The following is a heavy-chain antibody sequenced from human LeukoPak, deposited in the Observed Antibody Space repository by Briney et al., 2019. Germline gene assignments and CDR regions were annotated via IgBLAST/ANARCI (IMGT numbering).Heavy chain of an antibody. D-gene: IGHD4-23*01. Sequence: GGSLRLSCVASGVTLSNYAMSWARQAPGKGREWVSGIISSGSGGNTYYADCVKGRLTISRDSSTNTLFLHMTTLRAEDTAIYYCATDRTVAASYWSFDLWGRGTLVTVSS. V-gene: IGHV3-23*01. CDR2: IISSGSGGNT. CDR3: ATDRTVAASYWSFDL. J-gene: IGHJ2*01. CDR1: GVTLSNYA.